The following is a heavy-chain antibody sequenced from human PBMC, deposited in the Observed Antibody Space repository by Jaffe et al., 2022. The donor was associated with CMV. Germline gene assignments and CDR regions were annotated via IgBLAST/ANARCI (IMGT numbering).Heavy chain of an antibody. Sequence: EVQLVESGGGLVKPGGSLRLSCAASGFTFSSYSMNWVRQAPGKGLEWVSSISSSSSYIYYADSVKGRFTISRDNAKNSLYLQMNSLRAEDTAVYYCARVKQLDLYYYYGMDVWGQGTTVTVSS. D-gene: IGHD6-13*01. CDR3: ARVKQLDLYYYYGMDV. CDR1: GFTFSSYS. V-gene: IGHV3-21*01. J-gene: IGHJ6*02. CDR2: ISSSSSYI.